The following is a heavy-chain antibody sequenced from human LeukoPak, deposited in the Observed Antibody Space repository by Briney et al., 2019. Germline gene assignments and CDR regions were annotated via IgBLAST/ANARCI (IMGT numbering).Heavy chain of an antibody. J-gene: IGHJ4*02. CDR2: INHSGST. Sequence: SETLPLTCAVYGGSFSGYYWSWIRQPPGKGLEWIGEINHSGSTNYNPSLKSRVTISVDTSKNQFSLKLSSVTAADTAVYYCARGGKGGYPDYWGQGTLVTVSS. CDR3: ARGGKGGYPDY. CDR1: GGSFSGYY. V-gene: IGHV4-34*01. D-gene: IGHD5-12*01.